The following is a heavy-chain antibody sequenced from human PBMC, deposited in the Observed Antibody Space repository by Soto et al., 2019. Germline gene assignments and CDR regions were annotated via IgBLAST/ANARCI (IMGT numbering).Heavy chain of an antibody. CDR2: ISAYNGNT. D-gene: IGHD3-10*01. J-gene: IGHJ5*02. Sequence: ASVKVSCKASGYTFTSYGISWVGQAPGQGLEGMGWISAYNGNTNYAQKLQGRVTMTTDTSTSTGYMELRGLRSDDTAVYCCARGPYYYGSGPLQNWFDPWGQGTLVTVSS. CDR1: GYTFTSYG. CDR3: ARGPYYYGSGPLQNWFDP. V-gene: IGHV1-18*01.